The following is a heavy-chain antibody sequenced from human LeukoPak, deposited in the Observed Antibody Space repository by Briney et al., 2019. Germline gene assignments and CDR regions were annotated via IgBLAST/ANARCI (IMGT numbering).Heavy chain of an antibody. J-gene: IGHJ3*02. D-gene: IGHD2-2*01. Sequence: SETLSLTCAVYGGSFSGYYWSWIRQPPGKGLEWVGEINHSGSTNYNPSLKSRVTISVDTSKNQFSLKLSSVTAADTAVYYCARVRLGYCSSTSCYEALDAFDIWGQGTMVTVSS. CDR2: INHSGST. CDR3: ARVRLGYCSSTSCYEALDAFDI. V-gene: IGHV4-34*01. CDR1: GGSFSGYY.